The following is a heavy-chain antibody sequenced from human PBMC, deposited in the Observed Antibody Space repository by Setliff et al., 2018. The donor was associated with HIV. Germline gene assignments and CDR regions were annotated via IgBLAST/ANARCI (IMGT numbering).Heavy chain of an antibody. V-gene: IGHV4-61*02. Sequence: SGTLSLTCTVSGGSISSGSYYWNWIRQPAGKGLEWIGRIYTSGSTNYNPSLKSRVTISVDTSMNQFSLKLSSVTAADTAVYYCAREDYYYYGMDVWGQGTTVTVSS. J-gene: IGHJ6*02. CDR3: AREDYYYYGMDV. CDR1: GGSISSGSYY. CDR2: IYTSGST.